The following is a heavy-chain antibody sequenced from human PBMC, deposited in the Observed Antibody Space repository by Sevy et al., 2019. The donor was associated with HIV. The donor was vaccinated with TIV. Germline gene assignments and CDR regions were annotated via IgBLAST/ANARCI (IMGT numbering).Heavy chain of an antibody. V-gene: IGHV3-30*18. CDR1: GFTFSSYG. CDR2: ISYDGSNK. D-gene: IGHD6-19*01. J-gene: IGHJ4*02. CDR3: AKNHPQWLASYPEFDY. Sequence: GGSLRLSCAASGFTFSSYGMHWVRQAPGKGLEWVAVISYDGSNKYYADSVKGRITISRDNSKNTLYLQMNSLRAEDTAVYYCAKNHPQWLASYPEFDYWGQGTLVTVSS.